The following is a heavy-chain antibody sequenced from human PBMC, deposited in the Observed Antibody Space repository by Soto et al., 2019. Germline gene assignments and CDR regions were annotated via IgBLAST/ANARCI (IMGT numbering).Heavy chain of an antibody. D-gene: IGHD3-10*01. CDR3: ARDQDYGSGSYYPSTRHYYGMDV. CDR1: GYTFTSYA. J-gene: IGHJ6*02. V-gene: IGHV1-3*01. CDR2: INAGNGNT. Sequence: QVQLVQSGAEVKKPGASVKVSCKASGYTFTSYAMHWVRQAPGQRLEWMGWINAGNGNTKYSQKFQGRVTITRDTAESTAYMELSSLRSEDTAVYYCARDQDYGSGSYYPSTRHYYGMDVWGQGTTVTVSS.